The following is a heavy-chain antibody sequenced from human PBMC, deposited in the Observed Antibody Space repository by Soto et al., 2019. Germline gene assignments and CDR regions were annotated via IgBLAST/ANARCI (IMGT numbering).Heavy chain of an antibody. Sequence: QITLNESGPTVVKPAETLTLTCTFSGLSLTTSGVGVGWIRQSPGKAPEWLALIYWDDDMRYSASLKSRLTITKDTAKNQVVLTMASVDRADTATYYCAHRILRTVFGLVTTTAIYFDFWGQGTPVVVSS. V-gene: IGHV2-5*02. J-gene: IGHJ4*02. D-gene: IGHD3-3*01. CDR2: IYWDDDM. CDR1: GLSLTTSGVG. CDR3: AHRILRTVFGLVTTTAIYFDF.